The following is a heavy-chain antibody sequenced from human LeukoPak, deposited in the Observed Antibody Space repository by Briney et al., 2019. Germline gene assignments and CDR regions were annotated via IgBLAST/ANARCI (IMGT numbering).Heavy chain of an antibody. CDR2: IKHYGSEK. CDR1: GFIFTNYF. D-gene: IGHD3-3*01. J-gene: IGHJ4*02. V-gene: IGHV3-7*01. CDR3: ATDRGWRTSGYYLYYFEY. Sequence: GGSLRLSCAASGFIFTNYFMSWVRQATGKGLEWVASIKHYGSEKYYVDSVRGRFTISRDNTMNSLYLQMSSLRAEDTAVYYCATDRGWRTSGYYLYYFEYWGQGTLVTFSS.